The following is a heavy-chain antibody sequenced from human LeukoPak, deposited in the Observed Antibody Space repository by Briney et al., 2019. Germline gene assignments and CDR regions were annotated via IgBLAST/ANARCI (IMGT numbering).Heavy chain of an antibody. CDR2: IWYDESNK. V-gene: IGHV3-33*01. J-gene: IGHJ4*02. D-gene: IGHD3-16*01. Sequence: PGGSLRLSCAASGFTFSSYGMHWVRQAPGKGLEWVAVIWYDESNKYYADSVKGRFTISRDNSKNTLCLQMNSLRAEDTAVYYCARGPPYDYVWVDYWGQGTLVTVSS. CDR3: ARGPPYDYVWVDY. CDR1: GFTFSSYG.